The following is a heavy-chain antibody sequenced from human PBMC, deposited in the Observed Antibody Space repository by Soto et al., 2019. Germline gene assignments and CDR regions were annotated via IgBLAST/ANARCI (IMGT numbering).Heavy chain of an antibody. V-gene: IGHV3-30*18. CDR1: VFTFSSYG. Sequence: WGSLRLSCSASVFTFSSYGMHWWRQAPGKGLEWVAVISYDGSNKYYADSVKGRFTISRDNSKNTLYLQMNSLRAEDTAVYTCAKDSLGGGLHLGPQNYYGLDVWGQGTTVTVSS. D-gene: IGHD3-16*01. CDR2: ISYDGSNK. J-gene: IGHJ6*02. CDR3: AKDSLGGGLHLGPQNYYGLDV.